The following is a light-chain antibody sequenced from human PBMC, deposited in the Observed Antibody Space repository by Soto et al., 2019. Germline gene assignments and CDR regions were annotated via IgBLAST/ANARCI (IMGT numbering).Light chain of an antibody. V-gene: IGKV3-11*01. CDR3: QQRSNWPWT. Sequence: EVVLTQSPATLSVSAVGTVTLSCRASQSVRTNVAWYQQIPGQAPRLLIYGASTRATDVPDRFSGSGSGADFTLSISSLEPEDFAVYYCQQRSNWPWTFGQGTRLEIK. CDR2: GAS. J-gene: IGKJ5*01. CDR1: QSVRTN.